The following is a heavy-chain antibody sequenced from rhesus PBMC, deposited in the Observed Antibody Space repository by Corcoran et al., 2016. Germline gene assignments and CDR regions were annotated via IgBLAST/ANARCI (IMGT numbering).Heavy chain of an antibody. V-gene: IGHV4-160*01. D-gene: IGHD3-34*01. J-gene: IGHJ6*01. CDR3: ARDKGGGLDS. Sequence: QVQLQESGPGLVKPSETLSLTCAVSGGSFSSYWWGWIRQPPGKGLEWMGSIHGSRRSTQYTPSLKSRATISGAASQNQFSLKRSSVTAADTAVYYCARDKGGGLDSWGQGVVVTVSS. CDR2: IHGSRRST. CDR1: GGSFSSYW.